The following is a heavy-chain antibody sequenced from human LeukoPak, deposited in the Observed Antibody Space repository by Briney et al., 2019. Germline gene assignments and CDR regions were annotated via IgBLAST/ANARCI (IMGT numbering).Heavy chain of an antibody. CDR1: GGSFSGYY. V-gene: IGHV4-34*01. Sequence: PSETLSLTCAVYGGSFSGYYWSWIRQPPGKGLEWIGEINHSGSTNYNPSLKSRVTISLDASKNQFSLKLRSVTAADTAVYYCAAGGGVDIWGQGTMVTVSS. CDR3: AAGGGVDI. D-gene: IGHD3-16*01. J-gene: IGHJ3*02. CDR2: INHSGST.